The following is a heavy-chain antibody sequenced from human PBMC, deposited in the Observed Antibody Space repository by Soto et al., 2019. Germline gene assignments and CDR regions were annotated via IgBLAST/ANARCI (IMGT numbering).Heavy chain of an antibody. CDR2: ISSSSSTI. CDR3: ARGSSSSCYSHGGFRGMDV. J-gene: IGHJ6*02. Sequence: PGGSLRLSCAASGFTFSSYSMNWVRQAPGKALEWVSYISSSSSTIYYADSVKVRFTIARDNAKNSLYLQMSSLRDEDTVVYYCARGSSSSCYSHGGFRGMDVWGQGTKVTV. D-gene: IGHD6-13*01. CDR1: GFTFSSYS. V-gene: IGHV3-48*02.